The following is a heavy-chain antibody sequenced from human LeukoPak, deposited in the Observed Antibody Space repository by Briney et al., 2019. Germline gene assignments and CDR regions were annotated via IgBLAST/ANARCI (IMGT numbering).Heavy chain of an antibody. Sequence: GASVKVSCKASGYTFTSYGISWVRQAPGQGLEWMGWISAYNGNTNYAQKLQGRVTMTTDTSTSTAYMELRSLRSDDTAVYYCARDQNIVVALSYYYHGMDVWGQGTTVTVSS. D-gene: IGHD2-15*01. CDR2: ISAYNGNT. J-gene: IGHJ6*02. CDR3: ARDQNIVVALSYYYHGMDV. CDR1: GYTFTSYG. V-gene: IGHV1-18*01.